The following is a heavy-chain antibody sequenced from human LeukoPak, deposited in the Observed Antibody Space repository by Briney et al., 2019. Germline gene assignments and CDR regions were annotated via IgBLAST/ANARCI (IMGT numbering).Heavy chain of an antibody. CDR1: GYTFTGYY. D-gene: IGHD2-2*02. CDR3: ARGYCSSTSCYSLDWFDP. J-gene: IGHJ5*02. Sequence: ASVKVSCKASGYTFTGYYMHWVRQAPGQGLEWMGRINPNSGGTNYAQKFQGRVTMTRDTSIGTAYMELSRLRSDDTAVYYCARGYCSSTSCYSLDWFDPWGQGTLVTVSS. CDR2: INPNSGGT. V-gene: IGHV1-2*06.